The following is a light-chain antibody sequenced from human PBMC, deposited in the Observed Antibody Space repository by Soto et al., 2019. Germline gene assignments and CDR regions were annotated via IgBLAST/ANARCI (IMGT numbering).Light chain of an antibody. V-gene: IGKV1-17*03. J-gene: IGKJ5*01. CDR1: QGISNS. Sequence: DIQMTQSPSAMSASLGDRVTITCRASQGISNSLAWFQQKPGKVPKRLISAASSLESGVPPRFSGSGSGTEFTLTISSLQPDDFATYYCQQYNSYSITFGQGTRLEIK. CDR2: AAS. CDR3: QQYNSYSIT.